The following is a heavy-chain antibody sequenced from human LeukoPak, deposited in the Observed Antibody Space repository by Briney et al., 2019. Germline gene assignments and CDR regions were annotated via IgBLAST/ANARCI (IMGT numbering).Heavy chain of an antibody. V-gene: IGHV3-30*18. Sequence: PGGSLRLSCAASGFTFSSYGMHWVRQAPGKGLEWVAVISYDGSNKYYADSVKGRFTISRDNSKNTLYLQMNSLRAEDTAVYYCAKDLEVGQWVGRPYYYYGMDVWGKGTTVTVSS. CDR3: AKDLEVGQWVGRPYYYYGMDV. D-gene: IGHD6-19*01. CDR2: ISYDGSNK. J-gene: IGHJ6*04. CDR1: GFTFSSYG.